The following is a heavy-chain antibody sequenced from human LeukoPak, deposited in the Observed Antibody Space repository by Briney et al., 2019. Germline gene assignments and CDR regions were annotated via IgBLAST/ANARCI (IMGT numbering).Heavy chain of an antibody. D-gene: IGHD2-15*01. V-gene: IGHV3-30*03. CDR2: ISYDGSNK. CDR1: GFTFSSYG. J-gene: IGHJ4*02. Sequence: GRSLRLSCAASGFTFSSYGMHWVRQAPGKGLEWVAVISYDGSNKYYADSVKGRFTISRDNSKNTLYLQMNSLRAEDTAVYYCARASYCSGGSCYCGYWGQGTLVTVSS. CDR3: ARASYCSGGSCYCGY.